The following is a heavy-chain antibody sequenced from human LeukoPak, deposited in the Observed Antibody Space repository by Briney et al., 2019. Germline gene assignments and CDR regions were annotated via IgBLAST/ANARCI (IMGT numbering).Heavy chain of an antibody. CDR1: GFTFSSYG. J-gene: IGHJ4*02. Sequence: GGSLRLSCAASGFTFSSYGMSWVRQAPGKGLEWVSAISGSGGSTYYADSVKGRFTISRDNSKNTLYLQMNSLRAEDTAVHYCAKVTHDYGDYDYFDYWGQGTLVTISS. V-gene: IGHV3-23*01. CDR3: AKVTHDYGDYDYFDY. CDR2: ISGSGGST. D-gene: IGHD4-17*01.